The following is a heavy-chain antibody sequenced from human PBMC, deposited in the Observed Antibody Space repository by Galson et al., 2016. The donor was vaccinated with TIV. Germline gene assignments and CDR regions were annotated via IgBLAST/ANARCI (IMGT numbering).Heavy chain of an antibody. CDR1: GYRFTSYW. CDR2: IDPTDSYT. D-gene: IGHD3-10*01. Sequence: QSGAEVKKPGESLRISCKGSGYRFTSYWINWVRQMPGKGLEWMGRIDPTDSYTNYSPSFQGHVTISADKSSTTAYLQWSSLKASDTAMYYCAGGVSSGSAWLDPWGPGTPVTVSS. V-gene: IGHV5-10-1*01. J-gene: IGHJ5*02. CDR3: AGGVSSGSAWLDP.